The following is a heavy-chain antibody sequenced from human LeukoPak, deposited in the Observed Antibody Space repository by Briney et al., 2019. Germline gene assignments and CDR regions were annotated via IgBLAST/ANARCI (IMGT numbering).Heavy chain of an antibody. D-gene: IGHD1-26*01. J-gene: IGHJ4*01. V-gene: IGHV1-46*01. CDR2: ISTSGGNT. CDR1: GYTFTSYD. CDR3: ARVWVGDTKAGYGY. Sequence: ASVKVSCKASGYTFTSYDINWVRQATGQGLEWMGIISTSGGNTGYAQKFQGRIIMTRDTSTSTVYLDLSSLRSDDTAVYYCARVWVGDTKAGYGYWAQGPLVIVDS.